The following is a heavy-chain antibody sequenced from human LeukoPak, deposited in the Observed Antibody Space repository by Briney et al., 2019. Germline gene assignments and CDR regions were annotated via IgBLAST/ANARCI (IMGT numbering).Heavy chain of an antibody. V-gene: IGHV4-38-2*01. CDR1: GFTFSSYA. CDR3: ARAGPSVTTGAGRDAFDI. Sequence: GSLRLSCAASGFTFSSYAMSWVRQAPGKGLEWIGSIYYSGSTYYNPSLKSRVTISVDTSKNQFSLKLSSVTAADTAVYYCARAGPSVTTGAGRDAFDIWGQGTMVTVSS. J-gene: IGHJ3*02. CDR2: IYYSGST. D-gene: IGHD4-17*01.